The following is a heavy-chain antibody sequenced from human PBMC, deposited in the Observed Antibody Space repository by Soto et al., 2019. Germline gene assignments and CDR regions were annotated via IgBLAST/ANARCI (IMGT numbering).Heavy chain of an antibody. D-gene: IGHD2-15*01. J-gene: IGHJ4*02. Sequence: EVQLLESGGGLVQPGGSLRLSCAASGFTFSSYAMSWVRQAPGKGLEWVSAISGSGGSTYYADSVKGRFTIYRDKSKNSLYLQMNSLRAEDTAVSDCAKDRRRYCSGGSFSSDYWGQGTLVTVSS. V-gene: IGHV3-23*01. CDR1: GFTFSSYA. CDR2: ISGSGGST. CDR3: AKDRRRYCSGGSFSSDY.